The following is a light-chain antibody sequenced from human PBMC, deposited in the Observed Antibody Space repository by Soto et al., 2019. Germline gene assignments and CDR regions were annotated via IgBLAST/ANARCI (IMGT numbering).Light chain of an antibody. CDR1: QSVSTY. Sequence: EIVLTQSPATLSLSPGERATLSCRASQSVSTYLVWYQQKPGQAPRLLIHDVSYRATGVPARFSGSGSGTDFTLNISGLEPEDIAVYYCHQRRDWPRTFGQGTKVEIK. J-gene: IGKJ1*01. V-gene: IGKV3-11*01. CDR2: DVS. CDR3: HQRRDWPRT.